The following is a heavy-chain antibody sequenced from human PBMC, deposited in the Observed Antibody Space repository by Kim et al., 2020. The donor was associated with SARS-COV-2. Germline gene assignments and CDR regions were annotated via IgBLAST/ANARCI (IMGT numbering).Heavy chain of an antibody. Sequence: SETLSLTCTVSGGSISNYYWTWIRQPPGKGLEWVCYIYNGGSTNYYADPKSRGRITLDASTNQFSLLLMSSTAADTAAYYCSCENSLGSYYFDYGG. CDR3: SCENSLGSYYFDY. D-gene: IGHD3-10*01. J-gene: IGHJ4*01. V-gene: IGHV4-59*13. CDR2: IYNGGST. CDR1: GGSISNYY.